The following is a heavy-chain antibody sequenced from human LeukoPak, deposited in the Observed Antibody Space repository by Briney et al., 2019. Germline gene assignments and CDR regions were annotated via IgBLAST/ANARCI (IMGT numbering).Heavy chain of an antibody. J-gene: IGHJ4*02. CDR2: INPNSGGT. V-gene: IGHV1-2*02. CDR1: GYTFTGYY. CDR3: ARAVVGAISPGGDY. D-gene: IGHD1-26*01. Sequence: ASVKVSCKASGYTFTGYYMHWVRQAPGQGLEWMGWINPNSGGTNYAQKFQGRVTMTRDTSISTAYMELSRLRSDDTAVYYCARAVVGAISPGGDYGGQGTLVTVSS.